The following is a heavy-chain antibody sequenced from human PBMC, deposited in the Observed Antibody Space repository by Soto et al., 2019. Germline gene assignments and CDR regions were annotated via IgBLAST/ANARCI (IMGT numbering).Heavy chain of an antibody. D-gene: IGHD1-26*01. J-gene: IGHJ4*02. CDR3: ARTLSGTYSLDY. CDR1: GYTFTSYA. Sequence: ASVKVSCKTSGYTFTSYAIHWVRQAPGQRLEWMGWINCGNGNTKYSQKFRDRATITRDTSANTAYMELTSLRSEDTAVYYCARTLSGTYSLDYWGQGTLVTVSS. CDR2: INCGNGNT. V-gene: IGHV1-3*01.